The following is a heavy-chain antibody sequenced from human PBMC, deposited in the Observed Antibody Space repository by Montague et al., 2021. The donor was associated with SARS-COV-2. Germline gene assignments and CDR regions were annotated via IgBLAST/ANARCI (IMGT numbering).Heavy chain of an antibody. CDR3: ARSSAPSITIFGVSNTYWDFDL. V-gene: IGHV4-31*03. Sequence: TLSLTCTVSGGSISSGGYYWSWIRQHPGKGLEWVGYIYYSGXTXYXXXXKXRVTISVDTSKNQFSLKLSSVTAADTAVYYCARSSAPSITIFGVSNTYWDFDLWGRGTLVTVSS. CDR2: IYYSGXT. J-gene: IGHJ2*01. CDR1: GGSISSGGYY. D-gene: IGHD3-3*01.